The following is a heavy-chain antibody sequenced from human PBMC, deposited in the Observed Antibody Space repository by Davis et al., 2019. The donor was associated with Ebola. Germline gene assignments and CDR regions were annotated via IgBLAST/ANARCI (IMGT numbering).Heavy chain of an antibody. Sequence: PGGSLRLSCAVSGFTFSRFCMHWVRQAPGKGLVWVSRINSDGSITNYADSVKGRFTISRDNAKNSLYLQMNSLRAEDTAVYYCARDGAYYDILTGYSTLWGQGTLVTVSS. CDR2: INSDGSIT. CDR3: ARDGAYYDILTGYSTL. CDR1: GFTFSRFC. V-gene: IGHV3-74*01. J-gene: IGHJ4*02. D-gene: IGHD3-9*01.